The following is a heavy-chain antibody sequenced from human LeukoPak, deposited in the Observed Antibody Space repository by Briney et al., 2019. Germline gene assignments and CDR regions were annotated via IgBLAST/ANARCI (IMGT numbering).Heavy chain of an antibody. D-gene: IGHD2-21*01. Sequence: SETLSLTCTVSGGSISSGSYYWSWIRQPAGKGLEWIGRIYTSGSTNYNPSLKSRVTISVDTSKNQFSLKLSSVTAADTAVYYCARERYCGGDCYKPRYFDLWGRGTLVTVSS. J-gene: IGHJ2*01. V-gene: IGHV4-61*02. CDR3: ARERYCGGDCYKPRYFDL. CDR2: IYTSGST. CDR1: GGSISSGSYY.